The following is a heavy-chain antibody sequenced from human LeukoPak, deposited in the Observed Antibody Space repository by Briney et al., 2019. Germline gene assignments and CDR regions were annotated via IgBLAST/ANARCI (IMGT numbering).Heavy chain of an antibody. J-gene: IGHJ4*02. CDR3: AKHTIVGATTGYFDY. Sequence: PGGSLRLSCAASGFTFSSYWMSWVRQAPGKGLEWVANIKQDGSEKYYVDSVKGRFTISRDNSKNTLYLQMNSLRAEDTAVYYCAKHTIVGATTGYFDYWGQGTLVTVSS. CDR1: GFTFSSYW. CDR2: IKQDGSEK. V-gene: IGHV3-7*03. D-gene: IGHD1-26*01.